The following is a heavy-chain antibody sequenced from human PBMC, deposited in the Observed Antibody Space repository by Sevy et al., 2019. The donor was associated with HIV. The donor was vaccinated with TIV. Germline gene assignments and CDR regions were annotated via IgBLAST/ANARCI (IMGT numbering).Heavy chain of an antibody. Sequence: GGSLRLSCAASGFTFSSYEMNWVRQAPGKGLEWVSYISSSGSTIYYADSVKGRFTISRDNAKNSLYLQMNSLRAEDTAVYYCARAGGDYNYYYYGMDVWGQGTTVTVPS. CDR1: GFTFSSYE. CDR2: ISSSGSTI. CDR3: ARAGGDYNYYYYGMDV. D-gene: IGHD4-17*01. V-gene: IGHV3-48*03. J-gene: IGHJ6*02.